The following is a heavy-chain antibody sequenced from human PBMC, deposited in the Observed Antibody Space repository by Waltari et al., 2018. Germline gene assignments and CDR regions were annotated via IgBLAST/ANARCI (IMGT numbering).Heavy chain of an antibody. CDR2: IKHSGST. J-gene: IGHJ5*02. Sequence: QVQLQQWGAGLLKPSETLSLTCDVYGGSLSRYFWSWIRQPPGKGLAWIGEIKHSGSTNYIPSLESRVTMSVDTSKNQFSLKLTSVTAADTAVYYCASSPVPPSGNFYKRWLDPWGQGTLVTVSS. CDR1: GGSLSRYF. CDR3: ASSPVPPSGNFYKRWLDP. D-gene: IGHD3-10*01. V-gene: IGHV4-34*02.